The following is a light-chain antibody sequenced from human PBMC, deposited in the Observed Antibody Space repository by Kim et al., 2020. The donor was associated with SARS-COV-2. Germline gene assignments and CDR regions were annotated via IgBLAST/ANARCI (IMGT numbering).Light chain of an antibody. J-gene: IGKJ2*01. CDR3: QHYDSVPYT. V-gene: IGKV3-20*01. CDR1: SRASRNY. CDR2: GAS. Sequence: LSAVVGRILSCCASSRASRNYLAWYQQTPGKTTMLLIHGASRMASDIPDRFTGSGSRTDFTLTIRSLQPEDVVGYYCQHYDSVPYTFGQGTKLEI.